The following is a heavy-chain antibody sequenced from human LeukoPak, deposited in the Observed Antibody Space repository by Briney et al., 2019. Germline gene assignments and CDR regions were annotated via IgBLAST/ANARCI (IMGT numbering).Heavy chain of an antibody. CDR2: ISSSSSTI. J-gene: IGHJ4*02. CDR1: GFTFSSYS. CDR3: ARNPAYDFWSGYYPDYFDY. V-gene: IGHV3-48*01. D-gene: IGHD3-3*01. Sequence: PGGSLRLSCAASGFTFSSYSMNWVRQAPGKGLEWVSYISSSSSTIYYADSVKGRFTISRDNAKNSLYLQMNSLRAEDTAVYYCARNPAYDFWSGYYPDYFDYWGQGTLVTVSS.